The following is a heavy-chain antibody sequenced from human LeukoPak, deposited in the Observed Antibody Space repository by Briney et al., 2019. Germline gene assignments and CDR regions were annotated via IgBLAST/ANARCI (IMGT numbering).Heavy chain of an antibody. CDR1: GFTLSSYE. Sequence: GGSLRLSCAASGFTLSSYEMNWVRQAPGKGLEWVSYISSSGSTIYYADSVKGRFTISRDNAKNSLYLQMNSLRAEDTAVYYCARDTPYKYYYDSSGSHDYWGQGTLVTVSS. J-gene: IGHJ4*02. CDR2: ISSSGSTI. V-gene: IGHV3-48*03. D-gene: IGHD3-22*01. CDR3: ARDTPYKYYYDSSGSHDY.